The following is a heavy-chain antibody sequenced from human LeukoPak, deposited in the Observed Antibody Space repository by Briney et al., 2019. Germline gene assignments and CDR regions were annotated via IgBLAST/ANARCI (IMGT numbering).Heavy chain of an antibody. CDR1: GFTFSSYS. CDR3: VRDTRLYGDYYYGMDV. J-gene: IGHJ6*02. CDR2: ISSSSSYI. Sequence: GGSLRLSCAASGFTFSSYSMSWVRQAPGKGLEWVSSISSSSSYIYYADSVKGRFTISRDNAKNSLYLQMNSLRAEDTAVYYCVRDTRLYGDYYYGMDVWGQGTTVTVSS. D-gene: IGHD4-17*01. V-gene: IGHV3-21*01.